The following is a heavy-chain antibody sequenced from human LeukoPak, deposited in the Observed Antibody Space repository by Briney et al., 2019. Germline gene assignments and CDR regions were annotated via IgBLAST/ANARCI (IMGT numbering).Heavy chain of an antibody. J-gene: IGHJ3*02. Sequence: SETLSLTCSVSAGSISTYYWTWVRQPPGKGLEWIGYIYYTGSTNYNPSLKSRVTISVDTSKNQFSLKLSSVTAADTAVYYCAREISRYCSGGSCYSYVAFDIWGQGTMVTVSS. V-gene: IGHV4-59*01. CDR1: AGSISTYY. D-gene: IGHD2-15*01. CDR2: IYYTGST. CDR3: AREISRYCSGGSCYSYVAFDI.